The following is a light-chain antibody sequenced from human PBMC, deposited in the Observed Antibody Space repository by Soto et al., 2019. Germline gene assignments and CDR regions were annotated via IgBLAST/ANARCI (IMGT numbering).Light chain of an antibody. V-gene: IGKV1-27*01. Sequence: DIQMTQSPSSMSASVGDRVTITCRASQSISSYLNWYQQKPGKAPKLLIYATSTLHSAVPSRFSGSGSGTDFTLTISSLQPEDVATYYCQKYDSAPRTFGPGTKVDIK. J-gene: IGKJ3*01. CDR3: QKYDSAPRT. CDR1: QSISSY. CDR2: ATS.